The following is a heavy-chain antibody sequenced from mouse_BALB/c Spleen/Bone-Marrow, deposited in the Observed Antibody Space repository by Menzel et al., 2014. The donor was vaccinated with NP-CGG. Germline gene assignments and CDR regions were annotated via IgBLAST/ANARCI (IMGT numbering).Heavy chain of an antibody. D-gene: IGHD4-1*01. CDR2: IDPASDNT. J-gene: IGHJ2*01. CDR1: GFNITDPY. Sequence: EVQLQQSGAELAKPGASVKLSCTASGFNITDPYIHWVKQRPGQGLDWIGRIDPASDNTQYDPKFQGKATLTADTSSNTAYLQLSSLISEDTAVYYCATLTGHFDYWGQGTILTVSS. CDR3: ATLTGHFDY. V-gene: IGHV14-3*02.